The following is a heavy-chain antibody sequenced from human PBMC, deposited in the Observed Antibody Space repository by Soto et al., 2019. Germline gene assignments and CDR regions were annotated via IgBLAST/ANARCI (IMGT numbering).Heavy chain of an antibody. V-gene: IGHV4-30-2*01. J-gene: IGHJ5*02. Sequence: SETLSLTCAVSGGSISSGGYSWSWIRQPPGKGLEWIGYIHHSGSTYYNPSLKSRVTISVDRSKNQFSLKLSSVTAADTAVYYCARAPITGTTVWFDPWGQGTLVTVSS. CDR1: GGSISSGGYS. CDR2: IHHSGST. CDR3: ARAPITGTTVWFDP. D-gene: IGHD1-7*01.